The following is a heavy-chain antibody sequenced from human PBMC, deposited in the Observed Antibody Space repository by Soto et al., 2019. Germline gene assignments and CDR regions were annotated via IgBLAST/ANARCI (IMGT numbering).Heavy chain of an antibody. V-gene: IGHV3-13*05. CDR2: ISATGDP. CDR1: GFTFRNYD. CDR3: ARTDRDFYGLDV. J-gene: IGHJ6*02. Sequence: EVQLVESGGGLVQPGGSLRLSCEASGFTFRNYDMHWVRQGTGNGLEWVSGISATGDPDYADSVEGRFTISSENAQNSFFLQMNSLRVGDTAVYYCARTDRDFYGLDVWGQGTTVIVSS.